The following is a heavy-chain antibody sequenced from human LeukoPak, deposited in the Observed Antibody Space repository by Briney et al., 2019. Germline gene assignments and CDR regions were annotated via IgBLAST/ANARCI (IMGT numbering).Heavy chain of an antibody. CDR3: AREGGKYYFDY. D-gene: IGHD3-16*01. V-gene: IGHV3-30-3*01. Sequence: PWGSLRLSCAASGFTFSSYAMHWVRQAPGKGLEWVAVISYDGSNKYYADSVKGRFTISRDNSKNTLYLQMNSLRAEDTAVYYCAREGGKYYFDYWGQGTLVTVSS. CDR1: GFTFSSYA. J-gene: IGHJ4*02. CDR2: ISYDGSNK.